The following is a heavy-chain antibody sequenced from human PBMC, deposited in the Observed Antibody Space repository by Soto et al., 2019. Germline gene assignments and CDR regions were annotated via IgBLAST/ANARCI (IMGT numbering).Heavy chain of an antibody. CDR2: IYYSGSS. V-gene: IGHV4-59*08. CDR1: GGSIGNSY. D-gene: IGHD6-13*01. CDR3: ARHSSSWPIFDY. J-gene: IGHJ4*02. Sequence: QVQLQESGPGLVKPSETLSLTCTVSGGSIGNSYWSWIRQSPGKGLEWTGYIYYSGSSNYNPSLKSRVSISVATSKNQFSLKLSSVTAADTAVYYCARHSSSWPIFDYWGQGTLVIVSS.